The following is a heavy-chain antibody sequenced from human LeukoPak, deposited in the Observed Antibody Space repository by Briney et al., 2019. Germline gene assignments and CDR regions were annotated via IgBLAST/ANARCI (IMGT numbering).Heavy chain of an antibody. V-gene: IGHV3-21*01. CDR1: GFTFSSYS. CDR2: ISSSRRYI. J-gene: IGHJ5*02. D-gene: IGHD3-3*01. Sequence: GGSLRLSCAASGFTFSSYSMNWVRQAPGKGLEWVSSISSSRRYIYYADSVKGRFTISRDNAKNPLYLQMNSLRAEDTAVYYCARESVYDFWSGYYRFRFDLWGQGTLVTVST. CDR3: ARESVYDFWSGYYRFRFDL.